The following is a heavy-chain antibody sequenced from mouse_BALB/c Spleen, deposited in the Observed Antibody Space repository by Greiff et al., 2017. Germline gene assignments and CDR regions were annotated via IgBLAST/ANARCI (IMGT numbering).Heavy chain of an antibody. CDR3: ARGKARATLVDD. V-gene: IGHV5-12-2*01. Sequence: EVKVVESGGGLVQPGGSLKLSCAASGFTFSSYTMSWVRQTPEKRLAWVAYISNGGGSTYYPDTVKGRFTISRDNAKNTLYLQMSSLKSEDTAMYYCARGKARATLVDDWGQGTSVTVSS. D-gene: IGHD3-1*01. CDR1: GFTFSSYT. CDR2: ISNGGGST. J-gene: IGHJ4*01.